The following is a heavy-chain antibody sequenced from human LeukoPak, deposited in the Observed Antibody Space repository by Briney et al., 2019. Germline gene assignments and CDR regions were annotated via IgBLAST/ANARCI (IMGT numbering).Heavy chain of an antibody. V-gene: IGHV4-34*01. CDR2: INHSGST. Sequence: PSETLSLTCAVYGGSFSGYCWSWIRQPPGKGLEWIGEINHSGSTNYNPSLKSRVTISVDTSKNQFSLKLSSVTAADTAVYYCARLAANYYGSGDWGQGTLVTVSS. J-gene: IGHJ4*02. CDR3: ARLAANYYGSGD. CDR1: GGSFSGYC. D-gene: IGHD3-10*01.